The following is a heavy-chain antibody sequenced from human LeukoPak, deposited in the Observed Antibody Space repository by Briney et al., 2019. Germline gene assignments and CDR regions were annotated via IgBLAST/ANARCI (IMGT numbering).Heavy chain of an antibody. CDR1: GGSFSGYY. J-gene: IGHJ6*03. D-gene: IGHD2-2*01. CDR3: ARQRSTSPYYYYYYMDV. V-gene: IGHV4-34*01. Sequence: PSETLSLTCAVYGGSFSGYYWSWIRQPPGKGLEWIGEINHSGSTNYNPSLKSRVTISVDTSKNQFSLKLSSVTAADTAVYYCARQRSTSPYYYYYYMDVWGKGTTVTVSS. CDR2: INHSGST.